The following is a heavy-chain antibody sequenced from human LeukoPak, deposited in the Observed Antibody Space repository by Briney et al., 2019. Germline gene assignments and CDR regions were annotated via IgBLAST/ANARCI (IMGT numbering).Heavy chain of an antibody. J-gene: IGHJ5*02. CDR3: ARGSSSWSRRKNWFDP. Sequence: GGSLRLSCAASGFTFSSYAMHWVRQAPGKGLEWVAVISYDGSNKYYADSVKGRFTISRDNSKNTLYLQMNSLRAEDTAVYYCARGSSSWSRRKNWFDPWGQGTLVTVSS. CDR1: GFTFSSYA. D-gene: IGHD6-13*01. CDR2: ISYDGSNK. V-gene: IGHV3-30-3*01.